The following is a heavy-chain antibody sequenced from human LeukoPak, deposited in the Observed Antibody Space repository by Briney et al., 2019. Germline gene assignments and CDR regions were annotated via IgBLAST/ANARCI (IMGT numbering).Heavy chain of an antibody. CDR1: GFTFSSYD. J-gene: IGHJ4*02. CDR3: ARVVYGSGSYDY. D-gene: IGHD3-10*01. Sequence: GGSLRLSCAASGFTFSSYDMHWVRQATGKGLEWVSAIGTAGDTYYPGSVKGRFIISRENAKNSLYLQMNSLRAGDTAVYYCARVVYGSGSYDYWGQGTLVTVSS. V-gene: IGHV3-13*01. CDR2: IGTAGDT.